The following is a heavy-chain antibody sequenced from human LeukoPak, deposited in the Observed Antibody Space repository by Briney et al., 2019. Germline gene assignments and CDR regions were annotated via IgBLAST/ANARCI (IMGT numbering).Heavy chain of an antibody. CDR1: GGSISSYY. CDR2: IYYSGST. V-gene: IGHV4-59*01. CDR3: ARGWGYYDFWSGYYGFDY. J-gene: IGHJ4*02. D-gene: IGHD3-3*01. Sequence: PSETLSLTCTVSGGSISSYYWSWIRQPPGKGLEWIGYIYYSGSTNYNPSLKSRVTISVDTSKNQFSLKLSSVTAADTAVYYCARGWGYYDFWSGYYGFDYWGQGTLVTVSS.